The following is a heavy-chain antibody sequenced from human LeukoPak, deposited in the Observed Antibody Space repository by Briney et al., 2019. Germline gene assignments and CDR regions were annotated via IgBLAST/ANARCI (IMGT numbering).Heavy chain of an antibody. CDR3: ASDVAYKFDY. D-gene: IGHD5-24*01. J-gene: IGHJ4*02. CDR2: ISPDGTTT. CDR1: GFPFSRDA. V-gene: IGHV3-74*01. Sequence: GGSLRLSCAASGFPFSRDAMRWVRQSPGKGLVWLSRISPDGTTTNYADSVKGRFSISRDNAKNTLYLQMTSLRDEDTAVYYCASDVAYKFDYWGQGTLVTFSS.